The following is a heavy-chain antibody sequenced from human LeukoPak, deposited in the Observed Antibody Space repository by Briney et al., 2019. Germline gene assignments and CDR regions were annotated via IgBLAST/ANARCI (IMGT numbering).Heavy chain of an antibody. D-gene: IGHD3-16*01. Sequence: QPGGSLRLSCAASGFAFSAYWMHWVRQAPGKGLEWVSRINGDATTITYADSVKGRFIISRDNSKKSLYLQMNNLRAEDTAVYYCVRDLILVWTPGDDFDFWGQGTLVIVSS. V-gene: IGHV3-74*01. CDR3: VRDLILVWTPGDDFDF. CDR2: INGDATTI. J-gene: IGHJ4*02. CDR1: GFAFSAYW.